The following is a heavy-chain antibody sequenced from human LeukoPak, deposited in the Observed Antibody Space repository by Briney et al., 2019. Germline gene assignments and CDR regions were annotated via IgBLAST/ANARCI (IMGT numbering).Heavy chain of an antibody. D-gene: IGHD1-26*01. CDR1: GYSISSGYY. J-gene: IGHJ4*02. Sequence: PSETLSLTCTVSGYSISSGYYWGWIRQPPGKGLEWIRSIYHSGSTYYNPSLKSRVTISVDTSKNQFSLKLSSVTAADTAVYYCARLVGALHFDYWGQGTLVTVSS. CDR2: IYHSGST. V-gene: IGHV4-38-2*02. CDR3: ARLVGALHFDY.